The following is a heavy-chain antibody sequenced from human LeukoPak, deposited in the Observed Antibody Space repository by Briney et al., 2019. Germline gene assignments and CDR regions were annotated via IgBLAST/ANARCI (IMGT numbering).Heavy chain of an antibody. CDR2: IHYTGST. J-gene: IGHJ3*01. D-gene: IGHD2-8*01. V-gene: IGHV4-39*01. Sequence: SETLSLTCTVSGGSISSSNYYWGWIRQPPGKGLEWIGSIHYTGSTYFNPSLKSRVTISVDTSNKQFSLRLSSVTAADTAVYYCARLYANDAFDVWGQGTMVTVSS. CDR1: GGSISSSNYY. CDR3: ARLYANDAFDV.